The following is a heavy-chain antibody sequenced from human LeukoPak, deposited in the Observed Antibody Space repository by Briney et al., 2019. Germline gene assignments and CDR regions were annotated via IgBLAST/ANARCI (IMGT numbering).Heavy chain of an antibody. CDR2: IYSGGNT. CDR1: GFTVSSNY. J-gene: IGHJ4*02. CDR3: AKDGGLWVSAHWGDS. D-gene: IGHD7-27*01. V-gene: IGHV3-53*01. Sequence: PGGSLRLSCVASGFTVSSNYMTWVRQAPGKGLEWVSVIYSGGNTYYTDSVGGRFTISRDNSKNTLFLQMNSLRAEDTAVYYCAKDGGLWVSAHWGDSWGRGTLVTVSS.